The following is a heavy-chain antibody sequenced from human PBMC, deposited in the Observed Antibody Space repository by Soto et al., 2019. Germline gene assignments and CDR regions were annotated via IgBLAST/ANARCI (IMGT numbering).Heavy chain of an antibody. CDR1: GGSISSGGYY. CDR2: IYYSGST. D-gene: IGHD6-6*01. V-gene: IGHV4-31*03. CDR3: ASAARIFFDY. J-gene: IGHJ4*02. Sequence: SETLSLTCTVSGGSISSGGYYWSWIRQHPGKGLEWIGYIYYSGSTYYNPSLKSRVTISVDTSKNQFSLKLGSVTAADTAVYYCASAARIFFDYWGQGTLVTVSS.